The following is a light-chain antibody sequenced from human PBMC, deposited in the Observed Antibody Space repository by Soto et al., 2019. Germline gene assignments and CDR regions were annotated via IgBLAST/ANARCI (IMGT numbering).Light chain of an antibody. CDR1: SSDVGTYNH. V-gene: IGLV2-18*02. J-gene: IGLJ2*01. CDR3: SSYTGSSPLVV. Sequence: QSALTQPPSVCGSPGQSVTISCTGTSSDVGTYNHVSWYQQPPGTAPKLMIYDVSNRPSGVPDRFSGSKSGNTASLTISGLQAEDEAEYYCSSYTGSSPLVVFGGGTKLTVL. CDR2: DVS.